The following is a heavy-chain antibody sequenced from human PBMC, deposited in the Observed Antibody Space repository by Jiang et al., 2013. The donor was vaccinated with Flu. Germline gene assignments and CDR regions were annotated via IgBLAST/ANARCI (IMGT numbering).Heavy chain of an antibody. CDR1: GGSISSGGYY. J-gene: IGHJ4*02. D-gene: IGHD1-26*01. CDR3: APTQWELLEAGAYYFDY. Sequence: GPGLVKPSQTLSLTCTVSGGSISSGGYYWGWIRQPPGKGLEWIGSIYYSGSTYYNPSLKSRVTISVDTSKNQFSLKLSSVTAADTAVYYCAPTQWELLEAGAYYFDYWGQGTLVTVSS. CDR2: IYYSGST. V-gene: IGHV4-39*01.